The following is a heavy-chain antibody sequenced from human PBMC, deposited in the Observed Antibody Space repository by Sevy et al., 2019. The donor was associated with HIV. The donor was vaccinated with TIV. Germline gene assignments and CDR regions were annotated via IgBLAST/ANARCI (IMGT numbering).Heavy chain of an antibody. CDR1: GGSISSYY. J-gene: IGHJ4*02. CDR3: ARGGPNQHQLDYFDY. V-gene: IGHV4-59*01. D-gene: IGHD6-13*01. CDR2: IYYSGST. Sequence: SETLSLTCTVSGGSISSYYWGWIRQPPGKGLEWIGYIYYSGSTNYNPSLKSRVTTSVDTSKNHFSLKLSSVTVADTAIYYCARGGPNQHQLDYFDYWGQGTLVTVSS.